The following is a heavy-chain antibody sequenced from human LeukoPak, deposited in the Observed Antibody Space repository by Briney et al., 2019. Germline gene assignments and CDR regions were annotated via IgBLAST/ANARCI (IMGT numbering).Heavy chain of an antibody. D-gene: IGHD5-18*01. CDR2: INHSGST. Sequence: PSETLSLTCAVYGGSFSGYYWSWIRQPPGKGLEWIGEINHSGSTNYNPSLKSRVTISVDTSKNQFSLKLSSVTAADTAVYYCARGVWDTAMASEGQGYFDYWGQGTLVTVS. CDR3: ARGVWDTAMASEGQGYFDY. CDR1: GGSFSGYY. J-gene: IGHJ4*02. V-gene: IGHV4-34*01.